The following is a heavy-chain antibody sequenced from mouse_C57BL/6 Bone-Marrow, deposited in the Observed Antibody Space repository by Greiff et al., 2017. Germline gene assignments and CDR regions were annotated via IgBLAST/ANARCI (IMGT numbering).Heavy chain of an antibody. J-gene: IGHJ4*01. CDR3: ARIYGSPYYYAMDD. CDR2: IHPNSGST. D-gene: IGHD1-1*01. Sequence: QVQLQQPGAELVKPGASVKMSCKASGYTFTSYWITWVKQRPGQGLEWIGMIHPNSGSTNYNEKFKSKATLTVDKSSSTAYMQLSSLTSEDSAVYYCARIYGSPYYYAMDDWGQGTSVTVSS. V-gene: IGHV1-64*01. CDR1: GYTFTSYW.